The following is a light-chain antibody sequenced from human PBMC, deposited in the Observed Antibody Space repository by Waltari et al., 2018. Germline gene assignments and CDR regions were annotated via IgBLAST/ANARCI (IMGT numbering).Light chain of an antibody. CDR2: VNSDGRH. Sequence: QLVLTQSPSASASLGASVKLTCTLSSGHSSNIIAWLQQQPEKGHPYLMKVNSDGRHRMGEAIPSRFSGYSCGAGLYRTLSGLQSEDEAYYYCETGGHGPWVFGGGTKLTGL. J-gene: IGLJ3*02. CDR1: SGHSSNI. CDR3: ETGGHGPWV. V-gene: IGLV4-69*01.